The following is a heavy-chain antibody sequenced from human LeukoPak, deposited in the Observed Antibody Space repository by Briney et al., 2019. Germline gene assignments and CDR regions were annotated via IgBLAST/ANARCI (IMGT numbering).Heavy chain of an antibody. Sequence: WGSLRLSCAASGFTVSSNYMNWVRQAPGKGLEWVSVIYSGGSTYYADSVKGRFTISRDNSKNTLYLQMNSLSAEDTAVYYCARQLWFGGEYYFDYWGQGTLVTLSS. CDR3: ARQLWFGGEYYFDY. J-gene: IGHJ4*02. CDR1: GFTVSSNY. V-gene: IGHV3-53*01. D-gene: IGHD3-10*01. CDR2: IYSGGST.